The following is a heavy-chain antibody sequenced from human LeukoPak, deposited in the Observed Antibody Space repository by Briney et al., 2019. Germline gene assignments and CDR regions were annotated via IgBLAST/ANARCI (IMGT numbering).Heavy chain of an antibody. CDR1: GFTFSSYW. J-gene: IGHJ6*02. CDR2: INHNGNVN. V-gene: IGHV3-7*03. CDR3: ARGGGLDV. Sequence: GGSLRLSCAASGFTFSSYWMNWARQAPGKGLEWVASINHNGNVNYYVDSVRGRFTISRDNAKNSLYLQMSDLRAEGTAVYFCARGGGLDVWGQGATVTVSS. D-gene: IGHD3-16*01.